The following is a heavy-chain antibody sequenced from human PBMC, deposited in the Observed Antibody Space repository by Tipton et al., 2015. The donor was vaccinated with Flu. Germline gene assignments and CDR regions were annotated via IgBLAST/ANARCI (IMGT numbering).Heavy chain of an antibody. CDR2: IYTGGGT. Sequence: TLSLTCTVSGASISIGADYWTWIRRPADTGLEWIGRIYTGGGTNYNPSLKSRVTISIDTSKNQFSLRLSSVTAADTAVYYCARRVAGSGMAVWGQGTTVTVSS. J-gene: IGHJ6*02. V-gene: IGHV4-61*02. CDR1: GASISIGADY. CDR3: ARRVAGSGMAV. D-gene: IGHD3-10*01.